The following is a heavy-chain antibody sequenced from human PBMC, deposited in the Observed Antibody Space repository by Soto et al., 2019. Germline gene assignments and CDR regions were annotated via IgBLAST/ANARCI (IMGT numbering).Heavy chain of an antibody. J-gene: IGHJ6*02. D-gene: IGHD6-6*01. CDR2: IDPSDCYT. CDR3: AITRCSSSVEAYYYGMDV. V-gene: IGHV5-10-1*01. Sequence: ESLKISCKGSGYSFTSYWISWVRQMPGKGLEWMGRIDPSDCYTNYSPSFQGHVTISADKSSSTAYLQWSSLKASDTAMYYCAITRCSSSVEAYYYGMDVWGQGTTVTVFS. CDR1: GYSFTSYW.